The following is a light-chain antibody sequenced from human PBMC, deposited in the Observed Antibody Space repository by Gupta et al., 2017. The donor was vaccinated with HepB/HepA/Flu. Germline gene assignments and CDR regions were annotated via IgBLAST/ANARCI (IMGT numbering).Light chain of an antibody. J-gene: IGKJ2*01. CDR1: QDIRDD. V-gene: IGKV1-6*01. Sequence: AIQMTQSPSSMSASVGDRVTITCRASQDIRDDLAWYQQKPGKPPKLLIYAASSVESGVPSRFSCSGVVRDFTLTISSRQTEDCATYSGRQDYRYPTFGHRIKLEI. CDR3: RQDYRYPT. CDR2: AAS.